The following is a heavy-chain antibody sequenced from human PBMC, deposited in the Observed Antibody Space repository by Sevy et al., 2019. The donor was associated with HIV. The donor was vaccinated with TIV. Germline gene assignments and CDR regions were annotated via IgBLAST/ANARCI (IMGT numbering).Heavy chain of an antibody. V-gene: IGHV5-10-1*01. CDR1: GYSFTSYW. Sequence: GESLKISCKGSGYSFTSYWISWVRQMPGKGLEWMGGIAPSDSYTNYSPSFQGHVTISADKSISTAYLQWSSLKASDTAMYYCASSSGSYEDFDYWGQGTLVTVSS. J-gene: IGHJ4*02. CDR2: IAPSDSYT. CDR3: ASSSGSYEDFDY. D-gene: IGHD1-26*01.